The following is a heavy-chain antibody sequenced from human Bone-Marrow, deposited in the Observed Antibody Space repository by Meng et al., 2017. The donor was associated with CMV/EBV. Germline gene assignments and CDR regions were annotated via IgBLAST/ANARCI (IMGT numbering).Heavy chain of an antibody. J-gene: IGHJ5*02. D-gene: IGHD6-19*01. Sequence: GGSLRLSCAASGFTFNTYEMNWVRQAPGKGLEWVSHISTSGKTIYYADSVKGRFTISRDNAKNSLYLQLNSLRAEDTAVYYCAKVASTRFDPWGQGTLVTVSS. V-gene: IGHV3-48*03. CDR3: AKVASTRFDP. CDR2: ISTSGKTI. CDR1: GFTFNTYE.